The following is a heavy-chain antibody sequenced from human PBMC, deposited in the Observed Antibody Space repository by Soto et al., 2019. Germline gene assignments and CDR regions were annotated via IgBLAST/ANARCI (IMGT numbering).Heavy chain of an antibody. CDR2: ISYDGSNK. Sequence: GGSLRLSCAASGFTFSSYGMHWVRQAPGKGLEWVAVISYDGSNKYYADSVKGRFTISRDNSKNTLYLQMNSLRAEDTAVYYCAKDLTRRVVIASHDNAFDIWGQGTMVTVSS. CDR3: AKDLTRRVVIASHDNAFDI. V-gene: IGHV3-30*18. D-gene: IGHD2-21*01. J-gene: IGHJ3*02. CDR1: GFTFSSYG.